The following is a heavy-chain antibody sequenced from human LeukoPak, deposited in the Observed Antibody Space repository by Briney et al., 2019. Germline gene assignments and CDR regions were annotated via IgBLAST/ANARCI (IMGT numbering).Heavy chain of an antibody. CDR2: IYYSGST. V-gene: IGHV4-59*01. CDR1: GGSISSYY. Sequence: SETLSLTCTVSGGSISSYYWSWIRQPPGKGLEWIGYIYYSGSTNYNPSLKSRVTISIDTSKNQFSLKLSSVTAADTAVYYCARRSALDYYYGMDVWGQGTTVTVSS. CDR3: ARRSALDYYYGMDV. J-gene: IGHJ6*02.